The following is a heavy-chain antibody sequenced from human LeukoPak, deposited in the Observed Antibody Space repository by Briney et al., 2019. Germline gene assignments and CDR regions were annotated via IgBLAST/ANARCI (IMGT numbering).Heavy chain of an antibody. V-gene: IGHV1-69*13. D-gene: IGHD6-13*01. CDR1: GGTFSSYA. CDR3: ARDQSSSSWFHFDY. Sequence: ASVKVSCKASGGTFSSYAISWVRQAPGQGLEWMGGIIPIFGTANYAQKFQGRVTIIADESTSTAYMELSSLRSEDTAVYYCARDQSSSSWFHFDYWGQGTLVTVSS. CDR2: IIPIFGTA. J-gene: IGHJ4*02.